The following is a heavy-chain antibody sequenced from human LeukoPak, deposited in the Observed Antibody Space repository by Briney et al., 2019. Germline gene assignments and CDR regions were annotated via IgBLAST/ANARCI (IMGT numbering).Heavy chain of an antibody. J-gene: IGHJ4*02. V-gene: IGHV3-13*01. CDR3: VRALACSSTSCYEPTYFDS. CDR2: IGTAGGT. Sequence: PGGSLRLSCAASGFTFSNYDMHWVRQASGKGLEWVSGIGTAGGTYYPGSVKGRFSISRENAKNSLYLRMNGLRAGDTAVYYCVRALACSSTSCYEPTYFDSWGQGTLVTVSS. D-gene: IGHD2-2*01. CDR1: GFTFSNYD.